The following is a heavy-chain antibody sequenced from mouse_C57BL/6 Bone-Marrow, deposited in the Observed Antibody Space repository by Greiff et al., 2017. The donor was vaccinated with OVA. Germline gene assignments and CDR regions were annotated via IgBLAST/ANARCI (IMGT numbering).Heavy chain of an antibody. CDR3: ARAGYYGKPGFAY. D-gene: IGHD1-1*01. J-gene: IGHJ3*01. CDR2: IYPGSGST. Sequence: QVQLQQPGAELVKPGASVKMSCTASGYTFTRYWITWVKQRPGPGLEWIGDIYPGSGSTKYNAKFKSKATLTVDTSSSTAYLQLSSRTSEDSAVYYCARAGYYGKPGFAYWGQGTLVTGSA. CDR1: GYTFTRYW. V-gene: IGHV1-55*01.